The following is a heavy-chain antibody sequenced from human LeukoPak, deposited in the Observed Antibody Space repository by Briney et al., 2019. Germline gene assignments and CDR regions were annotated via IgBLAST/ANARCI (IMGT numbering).Heavy chain of an antibody. J-gene: IGHJ4*02. V-gene: IGHV3-21*01. CDR1: GFTFSSYS. CDR3: ARGIVGATPNDY. CDR2: ISSGSSYI. D-gene: IGHD1-26*01. Sequence: GGSLRLSCAASGFTFSSYSVNLVRQAPVKGLECVSSISSGSSYIYYADSVKGRFTISRDNAKNSLYLQMNSLRAEDTAVYYCARGIVGATPNDYWSQGTLVTVSS.